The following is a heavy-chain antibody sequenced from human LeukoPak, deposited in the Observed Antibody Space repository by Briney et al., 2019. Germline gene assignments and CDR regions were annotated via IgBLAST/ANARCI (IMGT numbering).Heavy chain of an antibody. CDR3: ARVRPRWLQPFDY. V-gene: IGHV1-8*01. J-gene: IGHJ4*02. Sequence: ASVKVSCKASGYTFTSYDINWVRQATGQWLEWMGWMNPNSGNTGYAQKFQGRVTMTRNTSISTAYMELSSLRSEDTAVYYCARVRPRWLQPFDYWGQGTLVTVSS. CDR1: GYTFTSYD. D-gene: IGHD5-24*01. CDR2: MNPNSGNT.